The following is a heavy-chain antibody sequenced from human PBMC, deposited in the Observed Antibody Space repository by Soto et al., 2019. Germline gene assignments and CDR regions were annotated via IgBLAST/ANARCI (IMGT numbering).Heavy chain of an antibody. CDR1: GFTFSSYV. CDR3: AKFTTYYDFWSGSDVFDI. CDR2: ISGSGGST. V-gene: IGHV3-23*01. J-gene: IGHJ3*02. D-gene: IGHD3-3*01. Sequence: GGSLRLSCASSGFTFSSYVMTLVLQAPGKGLEWVSAISGSGGSTYYADSVKGRFTISRDNSKNTLYLQMNSLRAEDTALYYCAKFTTYYDFWSGSDVFDIWGQGTMVTVSS.